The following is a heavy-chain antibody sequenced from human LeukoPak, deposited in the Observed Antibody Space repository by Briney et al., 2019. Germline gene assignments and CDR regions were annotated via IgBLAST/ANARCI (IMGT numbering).Heavy chain of an antibody. Sequence: PGGSLRPSCAASGFTFSSYAMSWVRQAPGKGLEWVSAISGSGGSTYYADSVKGRFTISRDNSKNTLYLQMNSLRAEDTAVYYCATMDYEYGDYVPYFDYWGQGTLVTVSS. CDR2: ISGSGGST. CDR3: ATMDYEYGDYVPYFDY. J-gene: IGHJ4*02. CDR1: GFTFSSYA. V-gene: IGHV3-23*01. D-gene: IGHD4-17*01.